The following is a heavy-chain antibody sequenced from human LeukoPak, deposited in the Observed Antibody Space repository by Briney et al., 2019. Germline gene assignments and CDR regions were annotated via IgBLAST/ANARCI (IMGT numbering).Heavy chain of an antibody. V-gene: IGHV1-46*01. Sequence: ASVKVSCKASGYTFTSYYMHWVRQAPGQGLEWMGIINPSGGSTSYAQKFQDRVTMTRDTSTSTVYMELSSLRSEDTAVYYCARDLSLYDYVWGSYRYTGSGFNYYYGMDVWGQGTTVTVSS. J-gene: IGHJ6*02. CDR1: GYTFTSYY. D-gene: IGHD3-16*02. CDR3: ARDLSLYDYVWGSYRYTGSGFNYYYGMDV. CDR2: INPSGGST.